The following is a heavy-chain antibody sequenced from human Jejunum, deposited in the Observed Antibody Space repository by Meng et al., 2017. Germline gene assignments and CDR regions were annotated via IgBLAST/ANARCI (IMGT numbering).Heavy chain of an antibody. Sequence: GGSLRLSCAASGFTFSNYAMSWVRQAPGKGLEWVSAISGSGGSTYNADPVKGRITISRDNSKNTLYLQMNSLRAEDTAVYYCAKDRLAYSSSSVYFDDWGQGTLVTVSS. CDR1: GFTFSNYA. D-gene: IGHD6-6*01. J-gene: IGHJ4*02. CDR3: AKDRLAYSSSSVYFDD. V-gene: IGHV3-23*01. CDR2: ISGSGGST.